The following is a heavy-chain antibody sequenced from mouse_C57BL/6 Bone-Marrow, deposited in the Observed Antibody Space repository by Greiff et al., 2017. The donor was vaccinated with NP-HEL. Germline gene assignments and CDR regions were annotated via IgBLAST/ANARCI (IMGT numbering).Heavy chain of an antibody. J-gene: IGHJ4*01. Sequence: VQLQQSGPELVKPGASVKISCKASGYTFTDYYINWVKQRPGQGLEWIGWIFPGSGSTYYNEKFKGKATLTVDKSSSTAYMLLSSLTSEDSAVYFCARNEVFYYGSSLYAMDYWGQGTSVTVSS. D-gene: IGHD1-1*01. CDR3: ARNEVFYYGSSLYAMDY. CDR1: GYTFTDYY. V-gene: IGHV1-75*01. CDR2: IFPGSGST.